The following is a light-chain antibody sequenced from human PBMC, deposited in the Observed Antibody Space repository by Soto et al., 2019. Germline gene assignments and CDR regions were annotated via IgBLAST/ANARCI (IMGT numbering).Light chain of an antibody. CDR3: QKYNSYPWT. V-gene: IGKV1-5*03. J-gene: IGKJ1*01. CDR1: QSISSW. Sequence: IHMTQSPSSLSASVGDRVTITCRASQSISSWLSWYQQKTGKAPKILIYKESSLESGVPSRLSGSGSGTELNLTISSLQPDDFATYYCQKYNSYPWTCGQGTKVDIK. CDR2: KES.